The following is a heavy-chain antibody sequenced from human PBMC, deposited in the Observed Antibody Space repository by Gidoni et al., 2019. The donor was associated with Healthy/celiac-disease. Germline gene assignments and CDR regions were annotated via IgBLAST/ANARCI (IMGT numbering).Heavy chain of an antibody. CDR3: ARVYGDYARYYFDY. V-gene: IGHV3-48*02. D-gene: IGHD4-17*01. J-gene: IGHJ4*02. CDR1: GFTFSSYS. CDR2: IISSSSTI. Sequence: EVQLVESGGGLVQPGGSLRLSCAASGFTFSSYSMNWVRQAPGKGLGWVSYIISSSSTIYYADSVKGRFTISRDNAKNSLYLQMNSLRDEDTAVYYCARVYGDYARYYFDYWGQGTLVTVSS.